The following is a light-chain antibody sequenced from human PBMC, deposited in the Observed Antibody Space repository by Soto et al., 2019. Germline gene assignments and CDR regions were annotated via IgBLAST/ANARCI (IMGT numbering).Light chain of an antibody. J-gene: IGKJ2*01. V-gene: IGKV1-5*03. CDR3: QHYNSYVYT. CDR1: QSVSKW. Sequence: DIQMTQSPSTLSASVGDTINITCRASQSVSKWLAWYQQKPEKAPKLIIFKASTLQSGVPSRFSASGFGTEFSLTISSLQPEDFATYYCQHYNSYVYTFGRGTKLEI. CDR2: KAS.